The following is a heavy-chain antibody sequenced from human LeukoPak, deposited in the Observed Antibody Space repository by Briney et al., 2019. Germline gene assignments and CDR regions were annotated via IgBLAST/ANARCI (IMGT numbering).Heavy chain of an antibody. CDR1: GGTFSSYA. V-gene: IGHV1-69*05. J-gene: IGHJ6*03. D-gene: IGHD3-16*01. CDR3: AIVGGVPPVYYYYYMDV. Sequence: GASVKVSCKASGGTFSSYAISWVRQAPGQGLEWMGGIIPILGTANYAQKFQGRVTITTDESTSTAYMELSSLRSEDTAVYYCAIVGGVPPVYYYYYMDVWGKGTTVTVSS. CDR2: IIPILGTA.